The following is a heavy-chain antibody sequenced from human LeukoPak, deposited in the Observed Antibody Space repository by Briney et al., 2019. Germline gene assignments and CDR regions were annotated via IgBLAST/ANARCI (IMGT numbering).Heavy chain of an antibody. V-gene: IGHV3-23*01. D-gene: IGHD5-24*01. CDR2: ISGSGGST. Sequence: PGGSLRLSCAASGFTFSSYAMSWARQAPGKGLEWVSAISGSGGSTYYADSVKGRFTISRDNSKNTLYLQMNSLRAEDTAVYYCAKNLPPQIEMATEDFDYWGQGTLVTVSS. J-gene: IGHJ4*02. CDR1: GFTFSSYA. CDR3: AKNLPPQIEMATEDFDY.